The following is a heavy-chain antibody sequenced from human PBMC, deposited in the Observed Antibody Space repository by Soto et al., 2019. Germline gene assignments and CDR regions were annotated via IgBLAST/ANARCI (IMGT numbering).Heavy chain of an antibody. D-gene: IGHD2-21*02. CDR1: GYTFTSYA. J-gene: IGHJ4*02. CDR2: INAGNGNT. V-gene: IGHV1-3*01. Sequence: AASVKVSCKASGYTFTSYARHWVRQAPGQRLEWMGWINAGNGNTKYSQKFQGRVTITRDTSASTAYMELSSLRSEDTAVYYCARGIVVVTALDYWGQGTLVTVSS. CDR3: ARGIVVVTALDY.